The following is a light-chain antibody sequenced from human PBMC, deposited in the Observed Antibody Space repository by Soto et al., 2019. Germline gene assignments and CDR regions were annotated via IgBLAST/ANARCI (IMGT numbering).Light chain of an antibody. J-gene: IGKJ1*01. CDR2: QTS. CDR3: QQYRSYSRT. CDR1: QSVSHW. Sequence: DIQMTQSPSTLSASVGDTVTITCRASQSVSHWLAWYQQKPGKAPKLLIAQTSYLESGVPSRFSGSGSETEFTLAISGLQPDDFATYYCQQYRSYSRTFGQGTKVEIK. V-gene: IGKV1-5*03.